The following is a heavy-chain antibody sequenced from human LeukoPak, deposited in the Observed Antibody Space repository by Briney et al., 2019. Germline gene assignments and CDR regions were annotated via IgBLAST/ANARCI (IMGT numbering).Heavy chain of an antibody. CDR1: GYTFTSYD. V-gene: IGHV1-8*01. Sequence: ASVKVSCKASGYTFTSYDINWVRQATGQGLEWMGWMNPNSGNTGYAQKFQGRVTMTRNTSIGTAYMELSSLRSEDTAVYYCARAPQITVTTYYYYYYGMDVWGQGTTVTVSS. J-gene: IGHJ6*02. D-gene: IGHD4-11*01. CDR3: ARAPQITVTTYYYYYYGMDV. CDR2: MNPNSGNT.